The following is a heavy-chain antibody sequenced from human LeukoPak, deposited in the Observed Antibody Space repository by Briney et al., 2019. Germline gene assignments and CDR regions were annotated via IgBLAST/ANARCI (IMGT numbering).Heavy chain of an antibody. J-gene: IGHJ4*02. V-gene: IGHV3-30*04. CDR1: GFTFSSYA. CDR3: ARGTHPYFDY. Sequence: GRSLRLSCAASGFTFSSYAMHWVRQAPGKGLEWVAVISYDGSNKYYADSVKGRFTISRDNSKNTLYLKMNSLRAEDTAVYYCARGTHPYFDYWGQGTLVTVSS. CDR2: ISYDGSNK.